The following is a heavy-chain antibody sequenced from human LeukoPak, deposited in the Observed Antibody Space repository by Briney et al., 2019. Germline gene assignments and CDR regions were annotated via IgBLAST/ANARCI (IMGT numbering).Heavy chain of an antibody. Sequence: SETLSLTCTVSGYSISSGYYWGWIRQPPGKGLEWIGSIYHSGSTYYNPSLKSQVTISVDTSKNQFSLKLSSVTAADTAVYYCARVIAAAGTCQRFDPWGQGTLVTVSS. J-gene: IGHJ5*02. CDR2: IYHSGST. CDR1: GYSISSGYY. D-gene: IGHD6-13*01. V-gene: IGHV4-38-2*02. CDR3: ARVIAAAGTCQRFDP.